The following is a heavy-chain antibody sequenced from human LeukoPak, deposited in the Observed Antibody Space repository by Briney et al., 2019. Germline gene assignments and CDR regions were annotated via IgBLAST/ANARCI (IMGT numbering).Heavy chain of an antibody. CDR2: INPNSGGT. D-gene: IGHD3-10*01. J-gene: IGHJ6*02. Sequence: GASVKVSCKASGYTFTYYYIHWVRQAPGQGLEWMGWINPNSGGTNYAQKFQGRVTMTRDTSISTAYMELSRLRSDDTAVYYCARDVSPNPMVRGDNYYGMDVWGQGTTVTVSS. V-gene: IGHV1-2*02. CDR1: GYTFTYYY. CDR3: ARDVSPNPMVRGDNYYGMDV.